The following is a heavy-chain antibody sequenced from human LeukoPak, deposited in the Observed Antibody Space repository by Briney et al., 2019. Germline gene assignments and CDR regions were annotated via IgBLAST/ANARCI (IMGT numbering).Heavy chain of an antibody. Sequence: ASVKVSCKASGYTFTGYYMHWVRQAPGQGLEWMGGIIPIFGTANYAQKFQGRVTITADESTSSAYMELSSLRSEDTAVYYCAGAYYYDSSESPLIAFDIWGQGTMVTVSS. CDR2: IIPIFGTA. J-gene: IGHJ3*02. CDR1: GYTFTGYY. D-gene: IGHD3-22*01. V-gene: IGHV1-69*13. CDR3: AGAYYYDSSESPLIAFDI.